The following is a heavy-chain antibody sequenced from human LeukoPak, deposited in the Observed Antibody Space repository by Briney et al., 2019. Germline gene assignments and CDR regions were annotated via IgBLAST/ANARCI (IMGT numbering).Heavy chain of an antibody. CDR2: ISSNGGST. D-gene: IGHD2-2*01. J-gene: IGHJ4*02. V-gene: IGHV3-64*01. CDR3: TSRVVVPAAISDY. Sequence: GGSLRLSCAASGFTFSSYAMHWVRQAPGKGLEYVSAISSNGGSTYYANSVKGRFTISRDNSNNTLYLQMNSLRAEDTAVYYCTSRVVVPAAISDYWGQGTLVTVSS. CDR1: GFTFSSYA.